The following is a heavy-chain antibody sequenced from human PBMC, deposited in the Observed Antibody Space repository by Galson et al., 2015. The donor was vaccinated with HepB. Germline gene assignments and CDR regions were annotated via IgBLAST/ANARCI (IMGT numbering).Heavy chain of an antibody. CDR1: EFSVSSKY. CDR2: IYSGGRT. Sequence: SLRLSCAASEFSVSSKYMSWVRQAPGKGLEWVSVIYSGGRTYYADSVKGRFTISRDISKKTLYLQMNSLRADDTAVYYCARGVEGYNYFDPWGQGTLVTVSS. D-gene: IGHD5-24*01. CDR3: ARGVEGYNYFDP. J-gene: IGHJ4*02. V-gene: IGHV3-53*01.